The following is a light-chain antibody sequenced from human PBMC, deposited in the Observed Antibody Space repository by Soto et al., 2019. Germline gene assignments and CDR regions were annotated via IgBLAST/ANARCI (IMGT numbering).Light chain of an antibody. CDR2: DVS. J-gene: IGLJ1*01. Sequence: QSVLTQPRSASGSPGQSIPISCTGTSSDVGDYNYVSWYQQHPAKAPKLIIFDVSKRPSGVPNRFSGSKSGNTASLTISGLRAEDEAEYYCCSYVGRNTYVFGTGTKVTVL. CDR3: CSYVGRNTYV. CDR1: SSDVGDYNY. V-gene: IGLV2-11*01.